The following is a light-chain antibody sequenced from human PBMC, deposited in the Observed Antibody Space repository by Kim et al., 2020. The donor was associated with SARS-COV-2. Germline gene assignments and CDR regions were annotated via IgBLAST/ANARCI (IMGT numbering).Light chain of an antibody. J-gene: IGLJ2*01. CDR3: FCAADSFGV. Sequence: SYELTQPSSLSVSPGQTTRITCSGDILAKKYVYWFQQKPGQAPVLVIYKETVRPSGIPGRFSGSSSGTTVSLTISGAQVEDEADYFCFCAADSFGVFGGGTQLTVL. CDR1: ILAKKY. V-gene: IGLV3-27*01. CDR2: KET.